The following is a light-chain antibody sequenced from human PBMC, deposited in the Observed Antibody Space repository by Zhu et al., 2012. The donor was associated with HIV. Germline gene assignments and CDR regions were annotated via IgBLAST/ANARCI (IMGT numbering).Light chain of an antibody. J-gene: IGKJ2*01. CDR1: ESLSNNY. CDR3: QQYETSPRT. Sequence: EIVLTQYPGTLSLSPGERAVVSCRASESLSNNYLAWYQLRPGQAPRLLIYGTSTRATGIPERFSGSGSGTHFTLSIGRLEPEDFAMYFCQQYETSPRTFGLGTKVEIK. V-gene: IGKV3-20*01. CDR2: GTS.